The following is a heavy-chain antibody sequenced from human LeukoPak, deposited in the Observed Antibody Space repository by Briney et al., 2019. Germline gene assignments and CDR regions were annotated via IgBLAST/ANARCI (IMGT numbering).Heavy chain of an antibody. J-gene: IGHJ4*02. V-gene: IGHV1-69*05. CDR3: ARGFHDYGDCFDY. CDR1: GYTLTELS. Sequence: ASVKVSCKVSGYTLTELSMHWARQAPGQGLEWMGGIIPIFGTANYAQKFQGRVTITTDESTSTAYMELSSLRSEDTAAYYCARGFHDYGDCFDYWGQGTLVTVSS. D-gene: IGHD4-17*01. CDR2: IIPIFGTA.